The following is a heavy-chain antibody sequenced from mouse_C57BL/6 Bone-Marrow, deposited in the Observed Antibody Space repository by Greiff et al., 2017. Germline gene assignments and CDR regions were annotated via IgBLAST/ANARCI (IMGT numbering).Heavy chain of an antibody. Sequence: QVQLQQSGAELARPGASVTLSCKASGYTFTSYGISWVKQRTGQGLEWIGEIYPRSGNTYYNEKFKGKATLTADKSSSAAYMKLRSLTSEDSTVYFCARSNYYAMDYWGQGTSVTVSS. CDR2: IYPRSGNT. CDR1: GYTFTSYG. J-gene: IGHJ4*01. V-gene: IGHV1-81*01. D-gene: IGHD2-5*01. CDR3: ARSNYYAMDY.